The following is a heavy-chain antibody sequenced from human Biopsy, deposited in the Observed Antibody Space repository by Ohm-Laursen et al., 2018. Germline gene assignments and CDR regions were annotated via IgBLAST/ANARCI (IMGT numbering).Heavy chain of an antibody. J-gene: IGHJ6*02. CDR2: IYYDGIT. CDR1: GKTFSDYY. CDR3: ARVAGGYAYYYGMDV. D-gene: IGHD5-12*01. Sequence: SDTLSLTCEVYGKTFSDYYWSWIRQPPGKGLEWIGNIYYDGITYYNPSLKSRVAMSVDTSKNQFPLRLTSVTAADTAVYYCARVAGGYAYYYGMDVWGQGTTVIVSS. V-gene: IGHV4-34*01.